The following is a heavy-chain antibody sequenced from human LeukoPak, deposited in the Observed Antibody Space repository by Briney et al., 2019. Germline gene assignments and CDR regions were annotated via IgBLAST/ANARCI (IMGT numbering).Heavy chain of an antibody. V-gene: IGHV3-7*01. D-gene: IGHD6-13*01. CDR3: ARVGTAEGTLEDY. CDR2: IKHDGSEK. Sequence: GGSLRLSCAASGFTFSSYWISWVRQPPGKGLEWVANIKHDGSEKYYVDSVKGRFTISRDNAKNSLYLQMNSLRAEDTAVYYCARVGTAEGTLEDYWGQGTLVTVSS. J-gene: IGHJ4*02. CDR1: GFTFSSYW.